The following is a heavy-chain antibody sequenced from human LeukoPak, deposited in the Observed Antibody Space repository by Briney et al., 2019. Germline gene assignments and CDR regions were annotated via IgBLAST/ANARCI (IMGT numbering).Heavy chain of an antibody. D-gene: IGHD7-27*01. Sequence: GGSLRLSCAASGFTFSRNSMNWVRQAPGKGLEWVSSISTSSSYIYYADSLKGRFTISRDNSKNSLYLQMNSLRAEDTAVYYCARNKLGISEKYMDVWGKGTTVTISS. CDR2: ISTSSSYI. CDR3: ARNKLGISEKYMDV. CDR1: GFTFSRNS. J-gene: IGHJ6*03. V-gene: IGHV3-21*01.